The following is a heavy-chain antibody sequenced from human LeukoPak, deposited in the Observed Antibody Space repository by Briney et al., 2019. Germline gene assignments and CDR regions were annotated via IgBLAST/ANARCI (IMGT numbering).Heavy chain of an antibody. D-gene: IGHD3-10*01. J-gene: IGHJ6*02. CDR2: IYSGGST. CDR3: ARDGSGTNYYYYGMDV. Sequence: GGSLRLSCAASGFTFSSYAMSWVRQAPGKGLEWVSVIYSGGSTYYADSVKGRFTISRDNSKNTLYLQMNSLRAEDTAVYYCARDGSGTNYYYYGMDVWGQGTTVTVSS. CDR1: GFTFSSYA. V-gene: IGHV3-53*01.